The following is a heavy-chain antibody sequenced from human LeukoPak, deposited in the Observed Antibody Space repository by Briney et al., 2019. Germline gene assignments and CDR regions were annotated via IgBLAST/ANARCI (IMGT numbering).Heavy chain of an antibody. CDR3: AHSSSSLPTDS. J-gene: IGHJ4*02. D-gene: IGHD6-6*01. V-gene: IGHV4-34*01. CDR1: GGPFSTYY. CDR2: INHNRST. Sequence: RTSETLSLTCAVYGGPFSTYYWTWIRQSPGKGPQWIGEINHNRSTNYNPSLKSRVTISVDTSKNQFSLNLTSVTVADTAVYYCAHSSSSLPTDSWGQGTLVIVSS.